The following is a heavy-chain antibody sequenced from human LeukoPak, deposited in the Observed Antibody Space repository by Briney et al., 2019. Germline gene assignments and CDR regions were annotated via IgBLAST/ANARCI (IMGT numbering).Heavy chain of an antibody. CDR1: GGSISSSYYY. Sequence: TSETLSLTCTVSGGSISSSYYYWGWIRQPPGKGLEWIGSIYSSGSTYYNPSLKSRVTISVDTSKNQFSLKLTSVTAADTAGYYCARHYGPWGQGTLVAVSS. CDR3: ARHYGP. D-gene: IGHD4-17*01. V-gene: IGHV4-39*01. CDR2: IYSSGST. J-gene: IGHJ5*02.